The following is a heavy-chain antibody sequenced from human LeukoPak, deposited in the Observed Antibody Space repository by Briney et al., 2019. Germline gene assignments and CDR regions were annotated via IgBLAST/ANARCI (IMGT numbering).Heavy chain of an antibody. CDR3: ASASESFDY. J-gene: IGHJ4*02. CDR2: IIPIFGIA. CDR1: GGTFSSYA. Sequence: GASVKVSCEASGGTFSSYAISWVRQAPGQGLEWMGRIIPIFGIANYAQKFQGRVTITADKSTSTAYMELSSLRSEDTAVYYCASASESFDYWGQGTLVTVSS. V-gene: IGHV1-69*04.